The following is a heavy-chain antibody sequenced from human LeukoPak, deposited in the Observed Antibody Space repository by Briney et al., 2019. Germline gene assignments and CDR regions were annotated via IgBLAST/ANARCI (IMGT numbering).Heavy chain of an antibody. J-gene: IGHJ6*03. CDR3: ARDGFQGMILYVVYYMDV. Sequence: ASVKVSCKASGGTFSSYAISWVRQAPGQGLEWMGRIIPIFGTANYAQKFQGRVTITTDESTSTAYMELSRLRPDDTAVYYCARDGFQGMILYVVYYMDVWGKGTTVTVSS. CDR2: IIPIFGTA. V-gene: IGHV1-69*05. D-gene: IGHD2-21*01. CDR1: GGTFSSYA.